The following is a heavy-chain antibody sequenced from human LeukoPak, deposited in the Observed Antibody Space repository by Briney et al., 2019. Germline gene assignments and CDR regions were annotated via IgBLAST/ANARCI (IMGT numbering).Heavy chain of an antibody. J-gene: IGHJ6*03. CDR3: AKNAYNYYGADNYYYYMDV. D-gene: IGHD3-10*01. V-gene: IGHV3-23*01. CDR1: GFTFSSYA. CDR2: ISGSDGST. Sequence: GRSLRLSCAASGFTFSSYAMSWFRQAPGKGLEWVSSISGSDGSTYYADSVKGRFSISRDNSKNTLYLQMNRLRAEDTAVYYCAKNAYNYYGADNYYYYMDVWGKGTTVTVSS.